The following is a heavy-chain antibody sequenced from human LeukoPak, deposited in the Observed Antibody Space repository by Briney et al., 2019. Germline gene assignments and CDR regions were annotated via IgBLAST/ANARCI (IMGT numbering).Heavy chain of an antibody. J-gene: IGHJ5*02. CDR3: AKDYCSSTSCYNPNWFDP. D-gene: IGHD2-2*02. Sequence: GGSLRLSCAASGFTFSSYGMHWVRQAPGKGLEWVSAISGSGGSTYYADSVKGRFTISRDNSKNTLYLQMNSLRAEDTAVYYCAKDYCSSTSCYNPNWFDPWGQGTLVTVSS. V-gene: IGHV3-23*01. CDR2: ISGSGGST. CDR1: GFTFSSYG.